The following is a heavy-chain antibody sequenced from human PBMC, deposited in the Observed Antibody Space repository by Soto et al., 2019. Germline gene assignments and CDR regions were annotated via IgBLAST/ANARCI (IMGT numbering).Heavy chain of an antibody. CDR3: ARRRKPAAMEVFYYYGMDV. Sequence: PGESLKISCKGSGYTFTSYWINWVRQMPGKGLEWMGRIDPSDSHSNYSPYFQGQVTISADRSISTAYLQWSSLKASDTAMYYCARRRKPAAMEVFYYYGMDVWGQGTTVTVSS. D-gene: IGHD2-2*01. V-gene: IGHV5-10-1*01. CDR2: IDPSDSHS. J-gene: IGHJ6*02. CDR1: GYTFTSYW.